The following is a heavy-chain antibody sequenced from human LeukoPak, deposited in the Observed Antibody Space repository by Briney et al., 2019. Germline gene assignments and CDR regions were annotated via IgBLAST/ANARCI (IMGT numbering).Heavy chain of an antibody. CDR3: AREHKSYGDYPYYFDS. D-gene: IGHD4-17*01. CDR2: FNKNGGT. V-gene: IGHV4-30-4*01. J-gene: IGHJ4*02. Sequence: SQTLSLTCTVSGDSISSGDYYWSWIRQPAGKGLEFIGYFNKNGGTYYNPPLKSRVSISIDTSKNQFSLQLTSVTAADTAVYFCAREHKSYGDYPYYFDSWGQGTLVTVSS. CDR1: GDSISSGDYY.